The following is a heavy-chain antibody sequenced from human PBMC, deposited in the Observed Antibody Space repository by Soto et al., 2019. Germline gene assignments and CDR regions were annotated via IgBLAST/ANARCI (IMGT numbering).Heavy chain of an antibody. CDR3: ARTTTGTTGGGYDWFDP. Sequence: GASVKVSCKASGGTFSSYAISWVRQAPGQGLEWMGGIIPIFGTANYAQKFQGRVTITADESTSTAYMELSSLRSEDTAVYYCARTTTGTTGGGYDWFDPWGQGTLVTVSS. J-gene: IGHJ5*02. D-gene: IGHD1-1*01. V-gene: IGHV1-69*13. CDR1: GGTFSSYA. CDR2: IIPIFGTA.